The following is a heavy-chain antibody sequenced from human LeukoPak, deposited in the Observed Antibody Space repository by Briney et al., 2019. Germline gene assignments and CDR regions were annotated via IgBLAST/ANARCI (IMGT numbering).Heavy chain of an antibody. D-gene: IGHD3-3*01. V-gene: IGHV1-18*01. CDR1: GYTLTNYG. J-gene: IGHJ6*03. Sequence: ASVKVSCKSSGYTLTNYGVSWVRQAPGQGLEWMGWISANNANTNYAQKLQGRVTMTTDISTSTAYMELRNLTSDDTAVYYCARNLGDYDFWSGPLDYYMDVWGKGTTVTVSS. CDR3: ARNLGDYDFWSGPLDYYMDV. CDR2: ISANNANT.